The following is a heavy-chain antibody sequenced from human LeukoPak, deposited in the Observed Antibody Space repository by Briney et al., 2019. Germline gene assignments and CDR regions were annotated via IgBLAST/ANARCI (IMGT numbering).Heavy chain of an antibody. J-gene: IGHJ4*02. CDR2: ISGSGGST. V-gene: IGHV3-23*01. Sequence: GGSLRLSCAASGFTFSSSAMNWVRWAPGKGLEWVSAISGSGGSTYYADSVKGRFTISRDNSKNTLYLQMDSLGVEDTAVYYCAKGTFDWSFPLYFASWGQGILVTVSS. CDR3: AKGTFDWSFPLYFAS. CDR1: GFTFSSSA. D-gene: IGHD3-9*01.